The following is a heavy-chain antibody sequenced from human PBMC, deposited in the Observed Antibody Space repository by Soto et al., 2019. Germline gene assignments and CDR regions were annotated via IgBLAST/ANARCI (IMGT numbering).Heavy chain of an antibody. J-gene: IGHJ6*02. CDR2: INPNSGGT. D-gene: IGHD1-26*01. V-gene: IGHV1-2*04. CDR3: ARAPSGSYPYYYYGMDV. Sequence: QVQLVQSGAEVKKPGASVKVSCKASGYTFTGYYMHWVRQAPGQGLEWMGWINPNSGGTNYAQKFQGWVTMTRDTSISTAYMELSRLRSDDTAVYYCARAPSGSYPYYYYGMDVWGQGTTVTVSS. CDR1: GYTFTGYY.